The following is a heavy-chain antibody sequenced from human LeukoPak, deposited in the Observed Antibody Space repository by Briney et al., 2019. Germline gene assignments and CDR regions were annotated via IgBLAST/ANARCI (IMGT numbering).Heavy chain of an antibody. V-gene: IGHV3-74*01. D-gene: IGHD3-16*01. Sequence: GGSLRLSCAASGFTFSSYWVHWVRQVPGKGLVWVSRINSDESSRGYADSVKGRFTISRDNAKNTLYLQMNSLRAEDTAVYYCARGGSGLIDYWGQGTLVIVSS. CDR2: INSDESSR. CDR3: ARGGSGLIDY. J-gene: IGHJ4*02. CDR1: GFTFSSYW.